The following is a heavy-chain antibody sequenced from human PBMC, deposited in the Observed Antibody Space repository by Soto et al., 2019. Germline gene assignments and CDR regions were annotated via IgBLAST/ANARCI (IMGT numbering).Heavy chain of an antibody. J-gene: IGHJ4*02. V-gene: IGHV4-38-2*01. D-gene: IGHD6-13*01. CDR1: GYSISSDYH. CDR2: IYHSGST. CDR3: ARVGDSWGGYFGC. Sequence: SETLSLTCGVSGYSISSDYHWGWIRQPPGKGLEWIGSIYHSGSTYYNSSLKSRVTISLDTSKNQFSLNLNSVTAADTAVYYCARVGDSWGGYFGCWGQGTLVTVS.